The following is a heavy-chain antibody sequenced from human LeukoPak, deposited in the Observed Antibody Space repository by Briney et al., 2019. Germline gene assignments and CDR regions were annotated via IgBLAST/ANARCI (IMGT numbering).Heavy chain of an antibody. CDR2: ISTGSNTI. D-gene: IGHD6-13*01. CDR3: ARDVTGAGYWYLDL. V-gene: IGHV3-48*04. CDR1: GFTSSRYS. J-gene: IGHJ2*01. Sequence: GGSLRLSCAASGFTSSRYSMNWVRQAPGKGLEWVSYISTGSNTIYYADSVKGRFTISRENAKNSLYLQMNSLRAEDTAVYYCARDVTGAGYWYLDLWGRGTLVTVSS.